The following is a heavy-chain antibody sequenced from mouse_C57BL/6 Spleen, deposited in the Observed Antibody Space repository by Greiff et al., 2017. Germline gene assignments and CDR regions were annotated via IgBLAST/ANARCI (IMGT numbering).Heavy chain of an antibody. V-gene: IGHV1-80*01. CDR1: GYAFSSYW. Sequence: VQLQQSGAELVKPGASVKISCKASGYAFSSYWMNWVKQRPGKGLEWIGQIYPGDGDTNYNGKFKGKATLTAEKSSRTAYMQLSSLTSEDSAVYFCARGVGSSPTWFAYWGQGTLVTVSA. D-gene: IGHD1-1*01. CDR2: IYPGDGDT. J-gene: IGHJ3*01. CDR3: ARGVGSSPTWFAY.